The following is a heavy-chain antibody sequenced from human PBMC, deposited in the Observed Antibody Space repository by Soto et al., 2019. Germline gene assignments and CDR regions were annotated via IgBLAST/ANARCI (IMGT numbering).Heavy chain of an antibody. Sequence: QVQLQESGPGLVKPSETLALTCTVSGASVSNGLFYWSWIRQSPGQGLEWLGYVYYTGITNYKPSLRGRVTMSVDTSKNQFSLKLSSVTAADTAMFYCAREGVAYCGADCADAFDIWGQGTMVTVSS. CDR1: GASVSNGLFY. D-gene: IGHD2-21*02. J-gene: IGHJ3*02. V-gene: IGHV4-61*01. CDR2: VYYTGIT. CDR3: AREGVAYCGADCADAFDI.